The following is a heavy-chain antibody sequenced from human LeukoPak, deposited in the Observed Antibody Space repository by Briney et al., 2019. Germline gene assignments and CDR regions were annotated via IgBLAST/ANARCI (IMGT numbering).Heavy chain of an antibody. Sequence: SETLSLTCTVSGGSISSYYWSWIRQPAGKGLEWIGRIYTSGSTNYNPSLKSRVTMSVDTSKNQFSLKLSSVTAADTAVYYCARVFAVAGTYYYYYYMDVWGKGTTVTASS. CDR2: IYTSGST. J-gene: IGHJ6*03. CDR1: GGSISSYY. D-gene: IGHD6-19*01. CDR3: ARVFAVAGTYYYYYYMDV. V-gene: IGHV4-4*07.